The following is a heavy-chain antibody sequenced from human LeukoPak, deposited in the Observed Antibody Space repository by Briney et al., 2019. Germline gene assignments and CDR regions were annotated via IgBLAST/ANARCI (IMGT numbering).Heavy chain of an antibody. CDR1: GYTSTSYA. Sequence: GASVNVSCKASGYTSTSYAINWVRPATGQGLEWMGWMNPNRGNTGYAQKFQGRVTMTRNTSISTAYMELSSLRSEDTAVYYCARGSGTKSYWFDPWGQGTLVTVSS. CDR3: ARGSGTKSYWFDP. CDR2: MNPNRGNT. J-gene: IGHJ5*02. D-gene: IGHD6-25*01. V-gene: IGHV1-8*01.